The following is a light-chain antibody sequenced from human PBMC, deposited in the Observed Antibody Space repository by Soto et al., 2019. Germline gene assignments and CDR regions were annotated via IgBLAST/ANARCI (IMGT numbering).Light chain of an antibody. V-gene: IGKV3-11*01. CDR1: QSVSTY. Sequence: NGLRKSPATLSLYPGERATLSCRASQSVSTYLAWYQQKPGQAPRLLIYDASNRATGIPVRFSGSGSGTDFTLTISSLAPEDFAVYYCQQSSYWLTFGGGTKVDIK. CDR3: QQSSYWLT. J-gene: IGKJ4*01. CDR2: DAS.